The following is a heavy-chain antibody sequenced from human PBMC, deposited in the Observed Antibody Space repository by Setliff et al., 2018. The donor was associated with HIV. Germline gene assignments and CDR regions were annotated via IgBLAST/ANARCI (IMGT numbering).Heavy chain of an antibody. CDR1: GFNFGDYG. V-gene: IGHV3-30*04. J-gene: IGHJ3*02. CDR2: ISYDVSIR. D-gene: IGHD4-17*01. CDR3: ASSYGDYDAFHI. Sequence: GGSLRLSCIASGFNFGDYGMTWVRQAPGKGLEWVALISYDVSIRYYANSVKGRFTISRDRSKSTLYLQMNRLRTEDTAVYYCASSYGDYDAFHIWGQGTMVTVS.